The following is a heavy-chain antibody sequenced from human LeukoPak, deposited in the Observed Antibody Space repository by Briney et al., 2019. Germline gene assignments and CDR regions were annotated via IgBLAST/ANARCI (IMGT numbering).Heavy chain of an antibody. CDR3: AKLGTNWFDP. CDR1: GFTFSSYS. Sequence: PGGSLRLSCAASGFTFSSYSMTWVRQAPGKGLEWVSSISSSSSYIYYADSVKGRFTISRDNAKNSLYLQMNSLRAEDTAVYYCAKLGTNWFDPWGQGTLVAVSS. D-gene: IGHD3-10*01. CDR2: ISSSSSYI. J-gene: IGHJ5*02. V-gene: IGHV3-21*01.